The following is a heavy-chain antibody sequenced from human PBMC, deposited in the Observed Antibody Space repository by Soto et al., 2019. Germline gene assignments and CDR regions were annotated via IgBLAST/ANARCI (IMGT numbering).Heavy chain of an antibody. J-gene: IGHJ5*02. V-gene: IGHV4-34*01. D-gene: IGHD3-3*01. Sequence: SETLSLTCAVYGGSFSGYYWSWIRQPPGKGLEWIGEINHSGSTNYNPSLKSRVTISVDTSKNQFSLKLSSVTAADTAVYYCARGPKLRFLQTTGWFDPWGQGTLVTVSS. CDR1: GGSFSGYY. CDR2: INHSGST. CDR3: ARGPKLRFLQTTGWFDP.